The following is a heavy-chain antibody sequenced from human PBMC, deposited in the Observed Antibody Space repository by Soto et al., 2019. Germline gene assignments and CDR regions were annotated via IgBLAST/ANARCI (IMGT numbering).Heavy chain of an antibody. CDR1: GGSISSSSYY. CDR2: IYYSGST. D-gene: IGHD5-12*01. J-gene: IGHJ4*02. V-gene: IGHV4-39*01. Sequence: PSETLSLTCTVSGGSISSSSYYWGWIRQPPGKGLEWIGYIYYSGSTYYNPSLKSRVTISVDTSKNQFSLKLSSVTAADTAVYYCARSINIVATMDPYYFDYWGQGTLVTVPQ. CDR3: ARSINIVATMDPYYFDY.